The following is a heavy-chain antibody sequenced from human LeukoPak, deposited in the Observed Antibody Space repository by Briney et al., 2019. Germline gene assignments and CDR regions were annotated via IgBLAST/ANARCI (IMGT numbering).Heavy chain of an antibody. D-gene: IGHD6-13*01. J-gene: IGHJ4*01. Sequence: TGGSLRLSCVASGFTFDDFAMHWVRQAPGKGLEWVSGITWNSYSIAYADSVKGRFTISRDNSKNTLYLQMNSLGVEDTAIYYCVKDLGSSGSSWRQAGGFFDYWGHGTLVTVSS. CDR2: ITWNSYSI. CDR1: GFTFDDFA. V-gene: IGHV3-9*01. CDR3: VKDLGSSGSSWRQAGGFFDY.